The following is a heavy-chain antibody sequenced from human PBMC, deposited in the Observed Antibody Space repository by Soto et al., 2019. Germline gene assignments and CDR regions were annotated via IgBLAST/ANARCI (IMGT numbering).Heavy chain of an antibody. D-gene: IGHD2-2*01. V-gene: IGHV1-2*04. CDR3: ASSYCSSTSCYGAFDI. CDR2: INPNSGGT. J-gene: IGHJ3*02. CDR1: GYTFTGYY. Sequence: QVQLVQSGAEVKKPGASVKVSCKASGYTFTGYYMHWVRQAPGQGLEWMGWINPNSGGTNDAQKFQGWVTMTRDTSISTAYMEMSRLRSDDTAVYYCASSYCSSTSCYGAFDIWGQGTMVIVSS.